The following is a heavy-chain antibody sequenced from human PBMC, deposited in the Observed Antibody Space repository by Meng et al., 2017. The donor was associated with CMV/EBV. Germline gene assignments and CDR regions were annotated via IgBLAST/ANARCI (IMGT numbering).Heavy chain of an antibody. V-gene: IGHV4-30-4*08. Sequence: QVQLPESGPGLVKPSQTLSLTCTVSGGSISSGDYYWSWIRQPPGKGLEWIGYIYYSGSTYYNPSLKSRVTISVDTSKNQFSLKLSSVTAADTAVYYCARAAPDYYDSSGPPDYWGQGTLVTVSS. D-gene: IGHD3-22*01. CDR1: GGSISSGDYY. CDR2: IYYSGST. J-gene: IGHJ4*02. CDR3: ARAAPDYYDSSGPPDY.